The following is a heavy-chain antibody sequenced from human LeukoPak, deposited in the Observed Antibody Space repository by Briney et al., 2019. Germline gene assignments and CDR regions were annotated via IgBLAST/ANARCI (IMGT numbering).Heavy chain of an antibody. CDR2: IRYDGTNQ. CDR3: ARDAYGALDY. CDR1: GYIFSSYR. D-gene: IGHD4-17*01. Sequence: GGAPRLPCTASGYIFSSYRIHWVRQAPSKGIHWVTFIRYDGTNQYYADSVKGRFTVSRDNSKNTVYLQMNSLRPDDTAIYYCARDAYGALDYWGQGTLVTVSS. V-gene: IGHV3-30*02. J-gene: IGHJ4*02.